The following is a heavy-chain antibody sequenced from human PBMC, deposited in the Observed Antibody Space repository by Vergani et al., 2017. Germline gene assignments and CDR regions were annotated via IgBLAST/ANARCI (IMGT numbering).Heavy chain of an antibody. CDR1: GGTFSSYT. D-gene: IGHD6-19*01. CDR3: ARSLGPMQWLVLSY. CDR2: IIPILGIA. J-gene: IGHJ4*02. V-gene: IGHV1-69*02. Sequence: QVQLVQSGAEVKKPGSSVKVSCKASGGTFSSYTISWVRQAPGQGLEWMGRIIPILGIANYAQKFQGRVTMTTDTSTSTAYMELRSLRSDDTAVYYCARSLGPMQWLVLSYWGQGTLVTVSS.